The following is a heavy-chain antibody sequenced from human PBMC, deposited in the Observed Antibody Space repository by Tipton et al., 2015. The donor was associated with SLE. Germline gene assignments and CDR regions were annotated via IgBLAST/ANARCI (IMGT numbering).Heavy chain of an antibody. CDR2: VSSDGSGT. V-gene: IGHV3-74*01. D-gene: IGHD6-6*01. CDR3: ARSSENYGMDV. CDR1: RFTFSNYW. J-gene: IGHJ6*02. Sequence: SLRLSCAASRFTFSNYWMHWVRQAPGKGLVWVSRVSSDGSGTSYADSVKGRFTISRDNAKNTLFLQMNSLRAEDAAAYYCARSSENYGMDVWGQGTTVTVSS.